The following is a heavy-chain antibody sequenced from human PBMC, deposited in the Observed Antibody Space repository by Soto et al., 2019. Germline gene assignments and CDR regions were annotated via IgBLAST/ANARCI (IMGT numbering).Heavy chain of an antibody. V-gene: IGHV3-53*01. J-gene: IGHJ4*02. CDR3: ATAYCTDGSSCGFDY. D-gene: IGHD2-8*01. CDR2: SYTDGST. Sequence: GGSLRLSCAASGFTVSNNYMSWVRQAPGKGLESVSVSYTDGSTYYADSVKGRFTISRDNPKNTLYLQMNSLRVEDKALYHCATAYCTDGSSCGFDYWGQGTLVTVSS. CDR1: GFTVSNNY.